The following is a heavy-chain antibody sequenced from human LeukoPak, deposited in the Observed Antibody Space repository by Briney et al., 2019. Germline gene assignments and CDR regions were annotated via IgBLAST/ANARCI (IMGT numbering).Heavy chain of an antibody. CDR1: GGTFSSYA. D-gene: IGHD6-19*01. V-gene: IGHV1-69*13. CDR3: ARARIAVDATRGYFDY. CDR2: IIPIFGTA. J-gene: IGHJ4*02. Sequence: WASVKVSCKASGGTFSSYAISWVRQAPGQGLEWMGGIIPIFGTANYAQKFQGRVTITADESTSTAYMELSSLRSEDTAGYYCARARIAVDATRGYFDYWGQGTLVTVSS.